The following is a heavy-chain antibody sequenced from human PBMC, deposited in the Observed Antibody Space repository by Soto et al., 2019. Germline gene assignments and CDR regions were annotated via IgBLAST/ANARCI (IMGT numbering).Heavy chain of an antibody. V-gene: IGHV3-30*18. CDR2: IAYDGSNK. CDR3: AKDIVRYTYGACDY. D-gene: IGHD5-18*01. Sequence: GGSLRLSCAASGFTFNSYGMYWVRQAPGKGLEWVAAIAYDGSNKYHADSVKGRFTISRDNSKNTLYLQMNSLRVEDTAVYYCAKDIVRYTYGACDYWGQGALVTVSS. J-gene: IGHJ4*02. CDR1: GFTFNSYG.